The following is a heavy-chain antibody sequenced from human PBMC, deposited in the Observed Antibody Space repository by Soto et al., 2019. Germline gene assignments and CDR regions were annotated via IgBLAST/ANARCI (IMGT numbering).Heavy chain of an antibody. CDR3: ARDPGYCSGGICYRYMDV. CDR2: IHSGNSA. V-gene: IGHV3-53*04. Sequence: EMQLVESGGGLVNPGGSLRLSCAASGLIVNNNYMNWVRQAPGKGLEWVSVIHSGNSASYAASLMVRFTISRHHSKNMVYLQMNSLRAEDSAVYYCARDPGYCSGGICYRYMDVWGKGTTVTVSS. CDR1: GLIVNNNY. J-gene: IGHJ6*03. D-gene: IGHD2-15*01.